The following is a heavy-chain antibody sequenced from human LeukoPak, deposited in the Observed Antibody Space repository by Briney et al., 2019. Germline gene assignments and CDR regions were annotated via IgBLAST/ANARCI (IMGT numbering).Heavy chain of an antibody. J-gene: IGHJ4*02. CDR1: GFTFSSYA. Sequence: PGGSLRLSCAASGFTFSSYAMSWVRQAPGKGLEWVSAISGRGGSTYYADSVKGRFTISRDNSKNTLYLQMNSLRAEDTAVYYCAKRSRDGYNIDYWGQGTLVTVSS. CDR3: AKRSRDGYNIDY. V-gene: IGHV3-23*01. D-gene: IGHD5-24*01. CDR2: ISGRGGST.